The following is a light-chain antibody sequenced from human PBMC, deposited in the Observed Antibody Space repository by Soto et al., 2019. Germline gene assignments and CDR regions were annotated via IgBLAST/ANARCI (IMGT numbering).Light chain of an antibody. J-gene: IGKJ2*01. Sequence: EIAMTQSPATLSASPGERVTISCRASQRISNNLTWYQQKAGQAPRLLIYGASTRATGIPTRFSGSGSETEFIRTISSLQSEDVAVYYCQQYNNWPPYTFGQGTKLEIK. CDR1: QRISNN. CDR2: GAS. V-gene: IGKV3-15*01. CDR3: QQYNNWPPYT.